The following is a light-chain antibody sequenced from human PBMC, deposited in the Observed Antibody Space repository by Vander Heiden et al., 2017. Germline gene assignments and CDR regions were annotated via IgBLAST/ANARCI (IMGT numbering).Light chain of an antibody. CDR2: WAS. CDR1: HSVFHSSNNKNY. J-gene: IGKJ1*01. CDR3: QQFYSSPWT. Sequence: DIVMTQSPDSLAVSLGERATINCNSSHSVFHSSNNKNYLAWYQQKPGQPPKLLIYWASTRQSGVHDRFSGSESGTDFTLTISSLQAADVAVYYCQQFYSSPWTFGQGTKVEIK. V-gene: IGKV4-1*01.